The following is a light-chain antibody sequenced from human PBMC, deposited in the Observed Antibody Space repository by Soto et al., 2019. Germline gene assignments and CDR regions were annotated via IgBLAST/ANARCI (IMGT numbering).Light chain of an antibody. CDR1: QFISYW. J-gene: IGKJ4*01. Sequence: DIQMTQSPSTLSASVGDRVNITCRASQFISYWLAWYQQQPGKGPTLLIYKTSILESGVPSRFSGSGSGTEFTLSISTLPHDDFATYYCQQYNSYPTFGGGTKVEVK. CDR3: QQYNSYPT. V-gene: IGKV1-5*03. CDR2: KTS.